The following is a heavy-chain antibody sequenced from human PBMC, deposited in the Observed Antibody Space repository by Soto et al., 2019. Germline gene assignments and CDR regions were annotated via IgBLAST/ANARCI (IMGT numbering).Heavy chain of an antibody. CDR1: GFTFSSYS. D-gene: IGHD6-13*01. CDR2: ISSSTSTI. CDR3: AREGSSSWYSFDY. J-gene: IGHJ4*02. V-gene: IGHV3-48*01. Sequence: EVQLVESGGGLVQPGGSLRLSCAASGFTFSSYSMNWVRQAPGKGLEWVSYISSSTSTIYYADSVKGRFTISRDNAKSSLYLQMNSLRAEDTAVYYCAREGSSSWYSFDYWGQGTLVTVSS.